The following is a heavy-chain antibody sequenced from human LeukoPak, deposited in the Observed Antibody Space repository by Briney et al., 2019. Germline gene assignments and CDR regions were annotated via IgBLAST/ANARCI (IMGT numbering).Heavy chain of an antibody. Sequence: GGSLRLSCAASGFTFDDYAMHWVRQAPGNGLEWVSGISWNSGSIGYADSVKDRFTISRDNAKNSLYLQMNSLRAEDTALYYCAKDGALPYWGQGTLVTVSS. CDR2: ISWNSGSI. CDR3: AKDGALPY. CDR1: GFTFDDYA. J-gene: IGHJ4*02. V-gene: IGHV3-9*01.